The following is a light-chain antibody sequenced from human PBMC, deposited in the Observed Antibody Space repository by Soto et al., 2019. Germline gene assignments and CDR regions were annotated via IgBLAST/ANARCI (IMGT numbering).Light chain of an antibody. J-gene: IGLJ2*01. Sequence: QSVLTQPPSVSAAPGEKVTIPCSGSSSNIGNNYVSWYQQFPGTAPKLLIYENNKRPSGIPDRFSGSKSGTSATLGITGLQTGDEADYYCGAWDSSLSAGVFGGGTKLTVL. CDR1: SSNIGNNY. V-gene: IGLV1-51*02. CDR2: ENN. CDR3: GAWDSSLSAGV.